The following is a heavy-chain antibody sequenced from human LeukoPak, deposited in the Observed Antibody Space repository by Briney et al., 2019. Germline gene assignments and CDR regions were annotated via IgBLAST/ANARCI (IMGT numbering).Heavy chain of an antibody. V-gene: IGHV3-48*03. Sequence: GGSLRLSCAASGFTFSSYEMNWVRQAPGKGLEWVSYISGSGSSIYYADSAKGRFTISRDNAKNSLYLQMDSLRAEDTAVYYCASPGEGYCNGGNCYYFDYWGQGTLVTVSS. CDR2: ISGSGSSI. J-gene: IGHJ4*02. CDR3: ASPGEGYCNGGNCYYFDY. D-gene: IGHD2-15*01. CDR1: GFTFSSYE.